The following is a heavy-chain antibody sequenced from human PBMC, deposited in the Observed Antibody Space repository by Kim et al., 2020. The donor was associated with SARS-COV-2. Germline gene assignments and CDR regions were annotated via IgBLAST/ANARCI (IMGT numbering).Heavy chain of an antibody. CDR2: MNPNSGNT. CDR3: ARGNRPLRNTIFGVVNYYYYGMDV. V-gene: IGHV1-8*01. D-gene: IGHD3-3*01. CDR1: GYTFTSYD. Sequence: ASVKVSCKASGYTFTSYDINWVRQATGQGLEWMGWMNPNSGNTGYAQKFQGIVTMTSNTSISTAYMELSSLRSEDTAVYYCARGNRPLRNTIFGVVNYYYYGMDVWGQGTTVTVSS. J-gene: IGHJ6*02.